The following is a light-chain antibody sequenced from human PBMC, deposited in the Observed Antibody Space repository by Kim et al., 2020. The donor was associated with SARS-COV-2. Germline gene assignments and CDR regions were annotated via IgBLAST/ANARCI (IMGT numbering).Light chain of an antibody. CDR1: QDLKYW. Sequence: APVGDRVTITCRASQDLKYWLAWYQQKPGKAPRLLIYAASTLQSGVPSRFSGSGHGTDFSLTISSLQPEDVATYYCQQANSFLLTFGGGTKVDIK. J-gene: IGKJ4*01. CDR2: AAS. V-gene: IGKV1D-12*01. CDR3: QQANSFLLT.